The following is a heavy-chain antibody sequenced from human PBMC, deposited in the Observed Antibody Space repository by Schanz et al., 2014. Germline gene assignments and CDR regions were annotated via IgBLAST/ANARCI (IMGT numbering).Heavy chain of an antibody. V-gene: IGHV3-48*01. D-gene: IGHD1-26*01. CDR2: ISGSSRTI. CDR1: GLIFSNYV. Sequence: EVQLLESGGGLVQPGGSLKLSCAASGLIFSNYVMSWVRQPPGRGLEWVSYISGSSRTIYYADSMKGRFTVSRDNAENALYLQMNSLRAEDTGLYFCARGGSGSHYRLDYWGQGTLVTVSS. J-gene: IGHJ4*02. CDR3: ARGGSGSHYRLDY.